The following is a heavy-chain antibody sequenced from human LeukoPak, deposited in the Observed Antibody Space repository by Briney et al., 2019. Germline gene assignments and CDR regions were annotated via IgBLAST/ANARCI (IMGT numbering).Heavy chain of an antibody. CDR2: IYYSGST. J-gene: IGHJ4*02. D-gene: IGHD1-26*01. CDR1: GGSISSTIYY. Sequence: PSETLSLTCSVSGGSISSTIYYWGWIRQSPGKGLEWIGSIYYSGSTYYNPSLKSRVTISVDTSKNQFSLKLTSVTAADTAIYFCASVAGRGSGSFSWIVRGGYFDSWGQGTLVTVSS. V-gene: IGHV4-39*07. CDR3: ASVAGRGSGSFSWIVRGGYFDS.